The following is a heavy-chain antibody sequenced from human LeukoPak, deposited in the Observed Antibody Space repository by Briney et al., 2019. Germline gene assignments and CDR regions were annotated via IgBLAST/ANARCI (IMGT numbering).Heavy chain of an antibody. CDR3: ARDQDYGDYENWYFDL. D-gene: IGHD4-17*01. CDR2: IYTSGST. CDR1: GGSISSYY. J-gene: IGHJ2*01. Sequence: SETLSLTCTVSGGSISSYYWSWIRQPAGKGLEWIGRIYTSGSTNYNPSLKSRVIMSVDTSKNQFSLKLSSVTAADTAVYYCARDQDYGDYENWYFDLWGRGTLATVSS. V-gene: IGHV4-4*07.